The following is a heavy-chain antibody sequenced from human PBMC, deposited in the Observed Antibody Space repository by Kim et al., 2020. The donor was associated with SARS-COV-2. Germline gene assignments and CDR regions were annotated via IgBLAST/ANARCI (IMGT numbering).Heavy chain of an antibody. J-gene: IGHJ3*02. D-gene: IGHD6-13*01. CDR3: ARARKQQGVIDAFDI. CDR2: IYYSGST. CDR1: GGSISSGGYY. V-gene: IGHV4-31*03. Sequence: SETLSLTCTVSGGSISSGGYYWSWIRQHPGKGLEWIGYIYYSGSTYYNPSLKSRVTISVDTSKNQFSLKLSSVTAADTAGYYCARARKQQGVIDAFDIWGQGTMVTVSS.